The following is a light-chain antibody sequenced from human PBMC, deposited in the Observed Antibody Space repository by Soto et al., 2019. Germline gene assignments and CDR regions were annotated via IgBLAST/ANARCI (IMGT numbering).Light chain of an antibody. J-gene: IGKJ4*01. CDR3: QQYNNWVT. V-gene: IGKV3D-15*01. Sequence: EIVLTQSPGTLSLSPGERATLSCRASQSVSSSYLAWYQQKPGQAPRLLIYGASTRATGIPATFSGSGSGTDFTLTITSLQSEDFAVYYCQQYNNWVTFGGGTKVDI. CDR2: GAS. CDR1: QSVSSSY.